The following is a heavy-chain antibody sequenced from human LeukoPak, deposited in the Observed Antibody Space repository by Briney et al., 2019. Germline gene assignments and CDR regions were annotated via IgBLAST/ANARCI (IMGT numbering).Heavy chain of an antibody. J-gene: IGHJ4*02. Sequence: NASETLSLTCAVYGGSFSGYYWSWIRQPPGKGLEWIGEINHSGSTNYNPSLKSRVTISVDTSKNQFSLKLSSVTAADTAVYYCARLWHCSGGSCYSGVDYWGQGTLVTVSS. CDR1: GGSFSGYY. V-gene: IGHV4-34*01. CDR3: ARLWHCSGGSCYSGVDY. CDR2: INHSGST. D-gene: IGHD2-15*01.